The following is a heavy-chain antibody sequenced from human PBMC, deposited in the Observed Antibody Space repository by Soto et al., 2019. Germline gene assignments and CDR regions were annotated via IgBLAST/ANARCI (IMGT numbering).Heavy chain of an antibody. V-gene: IGHV1-8*01. D-gene: IGHD1-26*01. Sequence: GASVKVSCKASGYSFTSLDISWVRQTAGQGLAWMGWMQPSTGRTGYAQKFQGRVTMTRDTSINTAYMELTTLTSDDTAFYYCARGVSAGVDYWGQGTLVTVSS. CDR3: ARGVSAGVDY. CDR1: GYSFTSLD. J-gene: IGHJ4*02. CDR2: MQPSTGRT.